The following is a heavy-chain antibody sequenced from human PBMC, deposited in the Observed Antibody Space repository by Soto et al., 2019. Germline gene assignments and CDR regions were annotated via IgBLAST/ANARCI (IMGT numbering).Heavy chain of an antibody. CDR1: GYTFTGYY. CDR3: ARAVVDTAMAYYFDY. D-gene: IGHD5-18*01. J-gene: IGHJ4*02. Sequence: ASVKVSCKASGYTFTGYYMHWVRQAPGQGLEWMGWINPNSGGTNYAQKFQGWVTMTRDTSISTAYMELSRLRSDDTAVYYCARAVVDTAMAYYFDYWGQGTLVTVSS. V-gene: IGHV1-2*04. CDR2: INPNSGGT.